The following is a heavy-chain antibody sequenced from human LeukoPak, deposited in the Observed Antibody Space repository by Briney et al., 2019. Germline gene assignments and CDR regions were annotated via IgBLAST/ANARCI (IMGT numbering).Heavy chain of an antibody. CDR1: GYTFTGYY. CDR3: ARDLPSSGWAHPGI. D-gene: IGHD6-19*01. J-gene: IGHJ4*02. Sequence: ASVKVSCKASGYTFTGYYMHWVRQAPGQGLEWMGWINPNSGGTNYAQKFQGRVTMTRDTSISTAYMELSRLRSDDTAVYYCARDLPSSGWAHPGIWGQGTLVTVSS. V-gene: IGHV1-2*02. CDR2: INPNSGGT.